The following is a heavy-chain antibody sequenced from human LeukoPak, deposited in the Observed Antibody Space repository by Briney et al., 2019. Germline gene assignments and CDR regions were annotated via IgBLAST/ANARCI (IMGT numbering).Heavy chain of an antibody. CDR1: GGSISSSSYY. Sequence: SETLSLTCTVSGGSISSSSYYWGWIRQPPGKGLEWIGSIYYSGSTYYNPSLKSRVTISVDTSKNQFSLKLSSVTAADTAVYYCARASPYSSWSFYLDYWGQGTLVTVSS. V-gene: IGHV4-39*07. J-gene: IGHJ4*02. D-gene: IGHD6-13*01. CDR3: ARASPYSSWSFYLDY. CDR2: IYYSGST.